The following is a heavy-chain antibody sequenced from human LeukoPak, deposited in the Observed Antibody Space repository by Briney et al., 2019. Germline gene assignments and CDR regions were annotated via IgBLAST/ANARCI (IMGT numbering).Heavy chain of an antibody. Sequence: ASVKVSCKASGYTFTSYGISWLRQAPGQGLEWMGWISAYNGNTNYAQKLQGRVTMTTDTSTSTAYMELRSLRSDDTAAYYCARPSTAADDVDIWGQGTMVTVSS. CDR3: ARPSTAADDVDI. J-gene: IGHJ3*02. CDR2: ISAYNGNT. D-gene: IGHD6-6*01. V-gene: IGHV1-18*01. CDR1: GYTFTSYG.